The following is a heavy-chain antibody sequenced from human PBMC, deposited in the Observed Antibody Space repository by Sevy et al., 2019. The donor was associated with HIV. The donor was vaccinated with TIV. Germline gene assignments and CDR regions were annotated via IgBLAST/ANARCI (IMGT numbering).Heavy chain of an antibody. D-gene: IGHD3-22*01. CDR3: AKEGGGYNYDSSGLFDY. Sequence: GGSLRLSCAASGFIFSNYGMHWVRQAPGKGLEWVSGISGSGYSTYYADSVKGRFTISRDNSKNTLYLQMNSLRAEDTAVYYCAKEGGGYNYDSSGLFDYWGQGTLVTVSS. J-gene: IGHJ4*02. V-gene: IGHV3-23*01. CDR2: ISGSGYST. CDR1: GFIFSNYG.